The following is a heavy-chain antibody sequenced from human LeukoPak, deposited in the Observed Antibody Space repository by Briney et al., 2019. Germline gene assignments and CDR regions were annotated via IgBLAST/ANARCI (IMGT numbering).Heavy chain of an antibody. V-gene: IGHV3-74*01. D-gene: IGHD1-26*01. J-gene: IGHJ3*02. CDR3: ARPHSGSYSWAFDI. Sequence: GGSLRLSCAASGFTFSSYWMHWVRQGPGKGLVWVSRINSDGSSTSYADSVKGRFTISRDNSKNTLYLQMNNLRAEDTAIYYCARPHSGSYSWAFDIWGQGTMVTVSS. CDR1: GFTFSSYW. CDR2: INSDGSST.